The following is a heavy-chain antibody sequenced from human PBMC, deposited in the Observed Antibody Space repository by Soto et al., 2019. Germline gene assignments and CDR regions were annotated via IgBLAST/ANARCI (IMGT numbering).Heavy chain of an antibody. D-gene: IGHD6-19*01. CDR2: IWYDGSNK. V-gene: IGHV3-33*01. Sequence: GGSLRLSCAASGFNFSSYGMHWVRQAPGKGLEWVAVIWYDGSNKYYADSVKGRFTISRDNSKNTLYLQMNSLRAEDTAVYYCARGRKGQAVAGTPDYWGQGTLVTVSS. CDR1: GFNFSSYG. J-gene: IGHJ4*02. CDR3: ARGRKGQAVAGTPDY.